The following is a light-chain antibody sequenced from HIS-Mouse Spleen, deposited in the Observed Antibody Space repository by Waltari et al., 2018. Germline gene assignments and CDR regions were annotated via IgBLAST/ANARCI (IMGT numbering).Light chain of an antibody. CDR2: EDS. Sequence: SYELTQPPSVSVSPGQTAMITCSGDALPKKYAYWYQQKSGQAPVLVIYEDSQRPSGIPERFSGSSSGTMATLTISGAQVEDEADYYCYSTDSSGNHRVFGGGTKLTVL. J-gene: IGLJ2*01. CDR1: ALPKKY. V-gene: IGLV3-10*01. CDR3: YSTDSSGNHRV.